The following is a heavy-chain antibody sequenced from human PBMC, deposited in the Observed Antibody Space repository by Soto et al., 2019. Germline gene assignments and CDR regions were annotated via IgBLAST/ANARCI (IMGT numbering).Heavy chain of an antibody. CDR2: INPSGGST. CDR3: ARVYDILTGYYDAFDI. D-gene: IGHD3-9*01. V-gene: IGHV1-46*01. CDR1: GYTFTSYY. Sequence: QVQLVQSGAEVKKPGASVKVSCKASGYTFTSYYMHWVRQAPGQGLEWMGIINPSGGSTSYAQKFQGRVTMTRDTSTSKVYMELSSLRSEDTAVYYCARVYDILTGYYDAFDIWGQGTMVTVSS. J-gene: IGHJ3*02.